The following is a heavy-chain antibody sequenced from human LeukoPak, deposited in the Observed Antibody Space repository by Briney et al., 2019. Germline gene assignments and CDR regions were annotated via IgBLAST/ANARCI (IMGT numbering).Heavy chain of an antibody. J-gene: IGHJ5*02. D-gene: IGHD3-9*01. CDR3: AREKTAVDGPNWFDP. Sequence: EPSETLSLTCTVSGGSISSSSYYWGWLRQPPGKGLEWIGSIYYSGSAYYNPSLKSRVTIFLDTSKNQFSLKLSSVTAADTAVYYCAREKTAVDGPNWFDPWGQGTLVTVSS. CDR2: IYYSGSA. V-gene: IGHV4-39*07. CDR1: GGSISSSSYY.